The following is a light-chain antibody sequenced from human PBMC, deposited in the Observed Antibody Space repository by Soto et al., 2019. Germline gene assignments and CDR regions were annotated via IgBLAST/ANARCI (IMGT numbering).Light chain of an antibody. Sequence: PGDRAILSCRASLSLSSYFTWYQHKPGQAPRLLIYASVQRATGIPDRFSGSASGTDFTLTINRLEPEDFAVYYCQLYGTSPPFGQGTRLEIK. CDR3: QLYGTSPP. CDR2: ASV. CDR1: LSLSSY. V-gene: IGKV3-11*01. J-gene: IGKJ5*01.